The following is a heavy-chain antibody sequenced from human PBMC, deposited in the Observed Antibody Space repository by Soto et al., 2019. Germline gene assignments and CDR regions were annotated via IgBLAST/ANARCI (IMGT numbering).Heavy chain of an antibody. CDR1: GYTLTELS. Sequence: QVQLVQSGAEVKKPGASVKVSCKVSGYTLTELSMHWVRQAPGKGLEWMGGFDPEDGETIYEQKFQGRVTMTEDTSTDTAYMELSSLRSDDTAVYYCATAFPGDSSSWSFDYCGQGTLVTVSS. J-gene: IGHJ4*02. V-gene: IGHV1-24*01. D-gene: IGHD6-13*01. CDR3: ATAFPGDSSSWSFDY. CDR2: FDPEDGET.